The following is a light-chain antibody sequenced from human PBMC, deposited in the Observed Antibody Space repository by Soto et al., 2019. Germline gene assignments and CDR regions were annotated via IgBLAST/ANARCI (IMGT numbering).Light chain of an antibody. J-gene: IGKJ1*01. Sequence: EIVLTQSPGTLSLSPGECATLSCRASQSVRYNYLAWYQQKPGQAPRLLIYGVSTRATGIPDRFSGSGSGTDFTLTISRLDPEDFAVYYCQQYGTSPRTLGQGTKGNIK. CDR1: QSVRYNY. V-gene: IGKV3-20*01. CDR3: QQYGTSPRT. CDR2: GVS.